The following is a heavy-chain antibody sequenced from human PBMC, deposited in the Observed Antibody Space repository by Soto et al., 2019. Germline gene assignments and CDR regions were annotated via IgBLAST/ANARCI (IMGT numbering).Heavy chain of an antibody. D-gene: IGHD3-10*01. CDR2: ISYDGSNK. CDR3: ATGRNAAGNDY. V-gene: IGHV3-30*03. CDR1: GFTFSSYG. J-gene: IGHJ4*02. Sequence: QVQLVESGGGVVQPGRSLRLSCAASGFTFSSYGMHWVRQAPGKGLEWVAVISYDGSNKYYADSVKGRFTISRDNSKNTLYLQMNSLRAEDTAVYYCATGRNAAGNDYWGQGTLVTVSS.